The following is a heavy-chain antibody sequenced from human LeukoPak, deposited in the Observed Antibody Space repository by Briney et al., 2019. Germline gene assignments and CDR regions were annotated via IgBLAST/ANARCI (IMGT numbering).Heavy chain of an antibody. V-gene: IGHV1-2*02. CDR1: GYTFTCYY. J-gene: IGHJ4*02. CDR2: INPNSGGT. CDR3: AREGSSGWYQVPFDY. Sequence: ASVKVSCKASGYTFTCYYMHWVRQAPGQGLEWMGWINPNSGGTNYAQKFQGRVTMTRDTSISTAYMELSRLRSDDTAVYYCAREGSSGWYQVPFDYWGQGTLVTVSS. D-gene: IGHD6-19*01.